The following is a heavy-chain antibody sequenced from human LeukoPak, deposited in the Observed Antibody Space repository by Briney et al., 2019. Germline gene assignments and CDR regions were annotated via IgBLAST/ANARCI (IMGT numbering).Heavy chain of an antibody. V-gene: IGHV1-18*01. CDR2: ISAYNGNT. J-gene: IGHJ5*02. D-gene: IGHD6-19*01. Sequence: GAAVKVSCKASGYTFTKYGISWVRQAPGQGLEWVGWISAYNGNTNYAQKLQGRVNMTTGTSTSTAYMELRSLRSDDTAVYYCARDRRLGIAVAGTKGDWFDPWGQGTLVTVSS. CDR3: ARDRRLGIAVAGTKGDWFDP. CDR1: GYTFTKYG.